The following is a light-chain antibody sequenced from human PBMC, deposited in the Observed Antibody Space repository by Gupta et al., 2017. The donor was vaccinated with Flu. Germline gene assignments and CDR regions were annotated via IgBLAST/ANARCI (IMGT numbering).Light chain of an antibody. J-gene: IGLJ3*02. CDR1: RLGDRY. CDR2: QDN. CDR3: QTWDGTTV. Sequence: SYDLTQPRSVAVSPGQTATIRCSGDRLGDRYVCWYQHKAGQSPLLVIYQDNIRPSGIPDRFSGSNSGNTATLTISGTQTLDEADYYCQTWDGTTVCGGGNKLTVL. V-gene: IGLV3-1*01.